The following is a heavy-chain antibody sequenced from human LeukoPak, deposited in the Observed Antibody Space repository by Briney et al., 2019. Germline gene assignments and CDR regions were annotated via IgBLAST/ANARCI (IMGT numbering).Heavy chain of an antibody. CDR1: GGTFSSYA. V-gene: IGHV1-69*04. CDR3: ARDCSGGSCYPDFDY. D-gene: IGHD2-15*01. Sequence: SVKVSCKASGGTFSSYAISWVRQAPGQGLEWMGRIIPIFGIANYAQKFQGRVTITADKSTSTAYMELSSLRSEDTAVYYCARDCSGGSCYPDFDYWGQGTLVTVFS. CDR2: IIPIFGIA. J-gene: IGHJ4*02.